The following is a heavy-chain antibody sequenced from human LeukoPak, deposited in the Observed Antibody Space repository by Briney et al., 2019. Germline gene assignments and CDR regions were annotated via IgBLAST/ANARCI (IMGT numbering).Heavy chain of an antibody. CDR2: ISSSSSYI. J-gene: IGHJ6*02. CDR3: ARGNYYGSGSYSKGDYYYYYGMDV. CDR1: GFTFSSYS. Sequence: KPGGSLRLSCAASGFTFSSYSMNWVRQAPGKGLEWVSSISSSSSYIYYADSVKGRFTISRDNAKNSLYLQMNSLRAEDTAVYYCARGNYYGSGSYSKGDYYYYYGMDVWGQGTTVTVSS. D-gene: IGHD3-10*01. V-gene: IGHV3-21*01.